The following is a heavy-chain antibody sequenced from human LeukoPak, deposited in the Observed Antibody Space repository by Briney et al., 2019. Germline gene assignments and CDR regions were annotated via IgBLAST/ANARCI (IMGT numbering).Heavy chain of an antibody. CDR1: GYTFTGYY. CDR3: ARERHNIAAAFRLVY. J-gene: IGHJ4*02. CDR2: INPNSGGT. D-gene: IGHD6-13*01. Sequence: ASVKVSCKASGYTFTGYYMHWVRQAPGQGLEWMGWINPNSGGTNYAQKFQGRVTMTRDTSISTACMELSRLRSDDTAVYYCARERHNIAAAFRLVYWGQGTLVTVSS. V-gene: IGHV1-2*02.